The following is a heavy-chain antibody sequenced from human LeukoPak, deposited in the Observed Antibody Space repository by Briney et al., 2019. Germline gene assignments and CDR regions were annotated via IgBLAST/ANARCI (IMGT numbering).Heavy chain of an antibody. CDR2: FDPEDGET. Sequence: ASVEVSCKVSGYTLTELSMHWVRQAPGKGLEWMGGFDPEDGETIYAQKFQGRVTMTEDTSTDTAYMELSSLRSEDTAVYYCATGKLRYCSSTSCYRSVRFDPWGQGTLVTVSS. J-gene: IGHJ5*02. D-gene: IGHD2-2*01. CDR3: ATGKLRYCSSTSCYRSVRFDP. V-gene: IGHV1-24*01. CDR1: GYTLTELS.